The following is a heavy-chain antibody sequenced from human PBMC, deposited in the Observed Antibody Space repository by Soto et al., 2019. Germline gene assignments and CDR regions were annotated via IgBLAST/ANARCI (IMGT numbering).Heavy chain of an antibody. V-gene: IGHV4-34*01. CDR2: INHSGST. J-gene: IGHJ5*02. D-gene: IGHD3-22*01. CDR1: GGSFSGYY. CDR3: ARGLTTMNRGNWFDP. Sequence: TLSLTCAVYGGSFSGYYWSWIRQPPGKGLEWIGEINHSGSTNYNPSLKSRVTISVDTSKNQFSLKLSSVTAADTAVYYCARGLTTMNRGNWFDPWGQGTLVTVSS.